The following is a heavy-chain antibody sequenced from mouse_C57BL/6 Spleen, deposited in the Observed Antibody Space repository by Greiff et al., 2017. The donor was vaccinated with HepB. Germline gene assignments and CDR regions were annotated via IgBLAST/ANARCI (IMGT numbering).Heavy chain of an antibody. D-gene: IGHD2-3*01. CDR2: ISYDGSN. CDR3: AREDGYYGFAY. CDR1: GYSITSGYY. Sequence: EVKLQESGPGLVKPSQSLSLTCSVTGYSITSGYYWKWIRQFPGNKLEWMGYISYDGSNNYNPSLKNRISITRDTSKNQFFLKLNSVTTEDTATYYCAREDGYYGFAYWGQGTLVTVSA. V-gene: IGHV3-6*01. J-gene: IGHJ3*01.